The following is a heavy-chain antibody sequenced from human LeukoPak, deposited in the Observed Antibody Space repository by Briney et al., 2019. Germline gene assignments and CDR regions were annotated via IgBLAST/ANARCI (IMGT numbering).Heavy chain of an antibody. D-gene: IGHD5-18*01. V-gene: IGHV1-2*06. Sequence: ASVKVSCKASGYTFTGYYMHWVRQAPGQGLEWMGRINPNSGGTNYAQKFQGRVTMTRDTSISTAYMELSRLRSDDTAVYYCASASVLWSYGYNGHWFAPWGQGTLVTVSS. J-gene: IGHJ5*02. CDR1: GYTFTGYY. CDR2: INPNSGGT. CDR3: ASASVLWSYGYNGHWFAP.